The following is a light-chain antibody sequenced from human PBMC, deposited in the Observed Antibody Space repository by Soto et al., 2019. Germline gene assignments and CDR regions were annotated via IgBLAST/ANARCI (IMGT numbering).Light chain of an antibody. Sequence: MMLTQSPATLSVAPGQRFSLXCRTSHSVNSHVAWYQQKPGQAPRLLLYGASTRATGIPVRFSGSGFGTEFTLTISRLEPEDFAVYYCQQYGSSPQTFGQGTKVDI. CDR1: HSVNSH. CDR2: GAS. CDR3: QQYGSSPQT. V-gene: IGKV3-20*01. J-gene: IGKJ1*01.